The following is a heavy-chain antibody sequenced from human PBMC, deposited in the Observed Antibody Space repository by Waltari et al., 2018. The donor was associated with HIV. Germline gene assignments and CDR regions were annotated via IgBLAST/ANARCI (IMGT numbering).Heavy chain of an antibody. Sequence: QLQLQESGPGLVQPSETLSLTCTVPSGSITSHYWAWIRQSPGKGLEWIGHISNSGITKYNPSLKSRITISVDTSESQFSLKLTSVTAADTAIYYCAREPFYGSGSYYNDAFDVWGQGTQVTVS. CDR2: ISNSGIT. CDR1: SGSITSHY. J-gene: IGHJ3*01. V-gene: IGHV4-59*11. CDR3: AREPFYGSGSYYNDAFDV. D-gene: IGHD3-10*01.